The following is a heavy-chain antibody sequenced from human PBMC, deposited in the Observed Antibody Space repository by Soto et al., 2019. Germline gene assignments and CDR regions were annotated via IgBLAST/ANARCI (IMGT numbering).Heavy chain of an antibody. CDR3: VKDESINWYSGHFRH. CDR1: GFTFDDYA. J-gene: IGHJ1*01. CDR2: INWNSGSI. V-gene: IGHV3-9*01. Sequence: PGGSLRLSCAASGFTFDDYAVHWVRQVPGKGLEWVSGINWNSGSIGYGDSVKGRFAISSDNAKNSLHLQMNSLSAEDTAFYYCVKDESINWYSGHFRHWGQGTLVTVSS. D-gene: IGHD6-13*01.